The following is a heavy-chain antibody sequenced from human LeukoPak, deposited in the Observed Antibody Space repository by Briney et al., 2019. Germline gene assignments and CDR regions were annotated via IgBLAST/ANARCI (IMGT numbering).Heavy chain of an antibody. D-gene: IGHD3-3*01. CDR1: GGSISSGDYY. CDR3: ARRPSGYHYYMDV. CDR2: IYTSGST. V-gene: IGHV4-30-4*01. J-gene: IGHJ6*03. Sequence: SETLSLTCTVSGGSISSGDYYWSWIRQPPGKGLEWIGYIYTSGSTNYNPSLKSRVTISVDTSKNQFSLKLSSVTAADTAVYYCARRPSGYHYYMDVWGKGTTVTVSS.